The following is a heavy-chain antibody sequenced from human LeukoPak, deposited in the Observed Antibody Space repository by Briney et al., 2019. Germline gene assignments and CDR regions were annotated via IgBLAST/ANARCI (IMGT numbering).Heavy chain of an antibody. V-gene: IGHV3-23*01. D-gene: IGHD3-10*01. Sequence: GGSLRLSCAASGFTFSNAWMSWVRQAPGKGLEWVSAISGSGGSTYYADSVKGRFTISRDNSKNTLYLQMNSLRAEDTAVYYCAKHTRGGSPRGYYYYMDVWGKGTTVTISS. J-gene: IGHJ6*03. CDR3: AKHTRGGSPRGYYYYMDV. CDR1: GFTFSNAW. CDR2: ISGSGGST.